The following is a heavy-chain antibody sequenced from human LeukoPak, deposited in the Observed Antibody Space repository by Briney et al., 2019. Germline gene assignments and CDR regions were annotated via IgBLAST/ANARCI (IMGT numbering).Heavy chain of an antibody. CDR3: ARDLANYDILTGYYRGWTFDI. Sequence: SETLSLTCTVSGGSISSSSYYWGWIRQPPGKGLEWIGSFYHSGTTYYNPSLKSRVTISVDTSNNQFSLKLASATAADTAVYYCARDLANYDILTGYYRGWTFDIWGQGTMVTVSS. D-gene: IGHD3-9*01. J-gene: IGHJ3*02. V-gene: IGHV4-39*07. CDR2: FYHSGTT. CDR1: GGSISSSSYY.